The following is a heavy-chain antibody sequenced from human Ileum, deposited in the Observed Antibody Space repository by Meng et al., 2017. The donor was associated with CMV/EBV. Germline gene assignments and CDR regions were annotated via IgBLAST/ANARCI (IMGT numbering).Heavy chain of an antibody. CDR3: ARAAARGVPVDF. V-gene: IGHV4-4*07. CDR2: IHSSGNT. Sequence: GLLQVSGPELVKPSEPLSLTGTVFGASISRSYWTWIRQPAGKGLEFIGRIHSSGNTDYNPSLMSRVTMSIDTSKNQLSLNLNSVTAADTAVYYCARAAARGVPVDFWGQGMLVTVSS. CDR1: GASISRSY. D-gene: IGHD3-10*01. J-gene: IGHJ4*02.